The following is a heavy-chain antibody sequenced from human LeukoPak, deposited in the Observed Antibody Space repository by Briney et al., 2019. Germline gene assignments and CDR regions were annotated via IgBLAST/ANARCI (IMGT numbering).Heavy chain of an antibody. D-gene: IGHD6-13*01. CDR2: FDPEDGET. CDR1: GYTLTELS. Sequence: ASVKVSCKVSGYTLTELSMHWVRQAPGKGLEWMGGFDPEDGETIYAQKLQGRVTMTTDTSTSTAYMELRSLRSDDTAVYYCARSSSWKTNDYWGQGTLVTVSS. CDR3: ARSSSWKTNDY. V-gene: IGHV1-24*01. J-gene: IGHJ4*02.